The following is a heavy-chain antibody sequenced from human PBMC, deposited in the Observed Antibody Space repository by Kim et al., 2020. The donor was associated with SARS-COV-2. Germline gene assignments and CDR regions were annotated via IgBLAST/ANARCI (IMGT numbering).Heavy chain of an antibody. J-gene: IGHJ6*02. CDR2: IYYSGST. V-gene: IGHV4-39*01. Sequence: SETLSLTCTVSGGSISSSSYYWGWIRQPPGKGLEWIGSIYYSGSTYYNPSLESRVTISVDTSKNQFSLKLSSVTAADTAVYYCARHAFSVAGTWGYYYGMDVWGQGTTVTVSS. D-gene: IGHD6-19*01. CDR3: ARHAFSVAGTWGYYYGMDV. CDR1: GGSISSSSYY.